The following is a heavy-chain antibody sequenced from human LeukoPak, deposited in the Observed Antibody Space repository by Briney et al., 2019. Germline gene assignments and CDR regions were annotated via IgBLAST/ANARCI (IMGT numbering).Heavy chain of an antibody. Sequence: GGSLRLSCAASGFTFSSYAMSWVRQAPGKGLEWVSAISGSGGSTYYADSVKGRFTISRDNSKNTLYMQMNSLRAEDKAVYYCAKAVNLRVVRWQQLACDAFDIWGQGTMVTVSS. CDR3: AKAVNLRVVRWQQLACDAFDI. CDR1: GFTFSSYA. J-gene: IGHJ3*02. V-gene: IGHV3-23*01. CDR2: ISGSGGST. D-gene: IGHD6-13*01.